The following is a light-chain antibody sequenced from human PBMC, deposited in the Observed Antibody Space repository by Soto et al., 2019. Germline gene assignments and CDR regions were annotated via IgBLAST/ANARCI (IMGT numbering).Light chain of an antibody. CDR2: DVN. V-gene: IGLV2-11*01. CDR3: CSYAGSSTPYV. J-gene: IGLJ1*01. Sequence: QSVLTQPRSVSGSPGQSVTISCTGTSNDVGRFDYVSWYQQHPGKAPKVIIYDVNERPSGVPNRFSGSKPGNTASLTISGLQADEEADYYCCSYAGSSTPYVFGTGTKSPS. CDR1: SNDVGRFDY.